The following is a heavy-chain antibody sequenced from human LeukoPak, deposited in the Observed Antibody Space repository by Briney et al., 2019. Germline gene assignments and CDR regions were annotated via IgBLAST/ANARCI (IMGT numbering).Heavy chain of an antibody. D-gene: IGHD6-19*01. V-gene: IGHV3-30*15. CDR3: VREQPGDGWSGFDY. CDR1: GFTFRGYA. Sequence: PGGSLRLSCAASGFTFRGYAMHWVRQAPGKGLEWVAVISDDGSRQHYADFLEGRFTISRDNSKNTVSLQMSSLTSEDTAVYFCVREQPGDGWSGFDYWGQGTLVTVSS. CDR2: ISDDGSRQ. J-gene: IGHJ4*02.